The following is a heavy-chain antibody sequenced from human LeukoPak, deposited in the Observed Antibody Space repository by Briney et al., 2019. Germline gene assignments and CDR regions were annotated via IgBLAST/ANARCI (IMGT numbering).Heavy chain of an antibody. V-gene: IGHV3-9*01. CDR2: ISWNGGRI. J-gene: IGHJ4*02. CDR1: GFTFDDYA. Sequence: GRSLRLSCAASGFTFDDYAMHWVRQAPGKGLEWVSGISWNGGRIGYADSVKGRFTISRDNAKNSLYLQMNSLRTEDTALYYCARRHCSGGSCYAGLDFWGQGTLVTVSS. D-gene: IGHD2-15*01. CDR3: ARRHCSGGSCYAGLDF.